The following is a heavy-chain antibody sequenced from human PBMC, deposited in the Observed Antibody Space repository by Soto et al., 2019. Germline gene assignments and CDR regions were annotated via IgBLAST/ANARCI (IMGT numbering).Heavy chain of an antibody. Sequence: SETLPLTCTVSGGSISSGGYYWSWIRQHPGKGLEWIGYIYYSGSTYYNPSLKSRVTISVDTSKNQFSLKLSSVTAAGTAVYYCARESRVGATAKIDYWGQGTLVTVSS. D-gene: IGHD1-26*01. CDR1: GGSISSGGYY. CDR3: ARESRVGATAKIDY. J-gene: IGHJ4*02. V-gene: IGHV4-31*03. CDR2: IYYSGST.